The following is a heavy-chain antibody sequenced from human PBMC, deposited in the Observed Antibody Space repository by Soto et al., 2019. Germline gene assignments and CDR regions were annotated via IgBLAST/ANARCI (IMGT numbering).Heavy chain of an antibody. CDR3: ARAPGSYYGWFDP. CDR1: GFTFSSYW. CDR2: INSDGSST. D-gene: IGHD1-26*01. V-gene: IGHV3-74*01. Sequence: GGSLRLSCAASGFTFSSYWMHWVRQAPGKGLVWVSRINSDGSSTSYADSVKGRFTISRDNAKNTLYLQMNSLRAEDTAVYYCARAPGSYYGWFDPWGQGTLVTV. J-gene: IGHJ5*02.